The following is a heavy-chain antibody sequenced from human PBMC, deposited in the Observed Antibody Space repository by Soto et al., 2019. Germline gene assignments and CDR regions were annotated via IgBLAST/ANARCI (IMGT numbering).Heavy chain of an antibody. J-gene: IGHJ5*02. Sequence: GLPLNLSRKTSVYPITVYYMHCLIHTPGQGLEWMGWINPNSGGTNYAQKFQGRVTMTRDTSTSTAYMELSRLRSDDTALYYCARDMGVTGTPFDPWGKETLVAASA. D-gene: IGHD1-7*01. CDR1: VYPITVYY. CDR2: INPNSGGT. V-gene: IGHV1-2*02. CDR3: ARDMGVTGTPFDP.